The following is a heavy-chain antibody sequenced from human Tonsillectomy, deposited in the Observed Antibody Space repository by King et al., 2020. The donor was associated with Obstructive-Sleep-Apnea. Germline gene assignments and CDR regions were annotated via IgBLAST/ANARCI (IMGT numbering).Heavy chain of an antibody. D-gene: IGHD2/OR15-2a*01. CDR3: AREKHLIGAVRDSYHGMDV. Sequence: VQLVESGGGLVQPGGSLRLSCAASGFTFNDYWMNWVRQAPGKGLEWVANINQDGSEMYYVDSLRGRFTISRDTAKNLLFLQMSSLRAKDTAVYYCAREKHLIGAVRDSYHGMDVWGRGTTVTVSS. CDR1: GFTFNDYW. J-gene: IGHJ6*02. CDR2: INQDGSEM. V-gene: IGHV3-7*01.